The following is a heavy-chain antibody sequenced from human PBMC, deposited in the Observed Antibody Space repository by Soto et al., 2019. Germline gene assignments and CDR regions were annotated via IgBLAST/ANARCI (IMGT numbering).Heavy chain of an antibody. CDR2: IYYSGST. J-gene: IGHJ3*02. CDR1: GGSISSGGYY. Sequence: QVQLQESGPGLVKPSQTLSLTCTVSGGSISSGGYYWSWIRQHPGKGLEWIGYIYYSGSTYYNPSLKSRVTISVDTSKNQFSLKLRSVTAADTAVYYCAITGDSSGYEAAFDIWGQGTMVTVSS. V-gene: IGHV4-31*03. D-gene: IGHD3-22*01. CDR3: AITGDSSGYEAAFDI.